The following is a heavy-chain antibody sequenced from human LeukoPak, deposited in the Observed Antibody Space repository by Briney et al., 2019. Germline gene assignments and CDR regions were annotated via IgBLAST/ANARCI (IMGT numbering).Heavy chain of an antibody. J-gene: IGHJ6*03. CDR3: ARVGDGYNYFHYYMDV. D-gene: IGHD5-24*01. V-gene: IGHV4-59*13. Sequence: SETLSLTCIVSGGSISSYYWSWIRQPPGKGLEWIGNIYYRGSTNYNPSLQSRVTISVDMSNNQFSLKLRSVTAADTAVYYCARVGDGYNYFHYYMDVWGKGTTVTVSS. CDR2: IYYRGST. CDR1: GGSISSYY.